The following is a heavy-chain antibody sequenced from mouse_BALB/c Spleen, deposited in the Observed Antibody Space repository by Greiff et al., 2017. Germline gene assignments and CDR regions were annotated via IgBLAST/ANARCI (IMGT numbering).Heavy chain of an antibody. CDR3: ARLLTMDY. Sequence: DVMLVESGGDLVKPGGSLKLSCAASGFTFSSYGMSWVRQTPDKRLEWVATISSGGSYTYYPDSVKGRFTISRDNAKNTLYLQMSSLKSEDTAMYYCARLLTMDYWGQGTSVTVSS. CDR1: GFTFSSYG. J-gene: IGHJ4*01. CDR2: ISSGGSYT. V-gene: IGHV5-6*02.